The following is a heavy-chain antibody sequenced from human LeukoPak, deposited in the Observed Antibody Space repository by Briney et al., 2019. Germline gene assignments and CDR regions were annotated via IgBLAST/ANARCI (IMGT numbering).Heavy chain of an antibody. CDR2: IYYSGST. Sequence: SETLSLTCTVSGGSISSYYWSWIRQPPGKGLEWIGYIYYSGSTNYNPSLKSRVTISVDTSKNQCSLKLSSVTAADTAVYYCARWASGHFDYWGQGTLVTVSS. V-gene: IGHV4-59*01. J-gene: IGHJ4*02. CDR3: ARWASGHFDY. CDR1: GGSISSYY. D-gene: IGHD6-19*01.